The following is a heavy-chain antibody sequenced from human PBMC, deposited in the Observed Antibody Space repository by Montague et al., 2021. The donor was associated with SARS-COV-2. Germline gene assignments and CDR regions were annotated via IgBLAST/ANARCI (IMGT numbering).Heavy chain of an antibody. Sequence: SETLSLTCAVYGGSFSGYYWTWIRQSPGKGLEWIAEINHSGTTNCNFIPSLRSRVTISVDTSKSQFSLKLSSVTAADTGVYYCARWDPQTLTLIGLRGKSASDYWGQGTLVTVSS. D-gene: IGHD4-23*01. J-gene: IGHJ4*02. CDR2: INHSGTT. CDR3: ARWDPQTLTLIGLRGKSASDY. V-gene: IGHV4-34*01. CDR1: GGSFSGYY.